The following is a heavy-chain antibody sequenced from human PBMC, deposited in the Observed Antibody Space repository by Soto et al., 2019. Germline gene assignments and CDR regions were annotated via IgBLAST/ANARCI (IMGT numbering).Heavy chain of an antibody. J-gene: IGHJ3*02. D-gene: IGHD2-15*01. CDR2: ISSSGSTI. CDR3: ARVQRYCSGGSCSVAFDI. CDR1: GFTFSDYY. V-gene: IGHV3-11*01. Sequence: PGGSLRLSCAASGFTFSDYYMSWIRQAPGKGLEWVSYISSSGSTIYYADSVKGRFTISRDNAKNSLYLQMNSLRAEDTAVYYCARVQRYCSGGSCSVAFDIWGQGTMVTVSS.